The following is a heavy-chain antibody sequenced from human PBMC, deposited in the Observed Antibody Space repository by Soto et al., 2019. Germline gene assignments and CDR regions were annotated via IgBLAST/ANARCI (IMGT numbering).Heavy chain of an antibody. CDR2: VYHSGTT. J-gene: IGHJ4*02. CDR1: GGSISTYY. V-gene: IGHV4-59*01. D-gene: IGHD6-13*01. CDR3: ARSRYSSRWYSLDY. Sequence: PSETLSLTCTVSGGSISTYYWTWIRQSPGKGPEWIGYVYHSGTTNYNPSLESRVTMSLDTSKNQFSLKLNSVTAADTAMYYCARSRYSSRWYSLDYWGQGTLVTVSS.